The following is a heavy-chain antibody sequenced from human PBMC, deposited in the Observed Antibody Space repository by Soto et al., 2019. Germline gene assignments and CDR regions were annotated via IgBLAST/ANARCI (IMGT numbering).Heavy chain of an antibody. Sequence: QVQLVESGGGLVKPGGSLRLSCAASGFTFSDYYMSWIRQAPGKGLEWVSHIGSSSSYTNYADSVKGRFTISRDSAKNSLYLQMNSLRAEDTAVYYCARDADILTGSDAFDIWGQGTMVTVSS. CDR3: ARDADILTGSDAFDI. J-gene: IGHJ3*02. D-gene: IGHD3-9*01. V-gene: IGHV3-11*05. CDR1: GFTFSDYY. CDR2: IGSSSSYT.